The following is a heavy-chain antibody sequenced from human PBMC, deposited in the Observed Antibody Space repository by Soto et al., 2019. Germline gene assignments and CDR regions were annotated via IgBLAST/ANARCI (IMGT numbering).Heavy chain of an antibody. Sequence: PGGSLRLSCAASGFTFSSYGIHWVRQAPGKGLEWVAAISYDGSNKYYADSVKGRFTISRDNSKNTLYLQMNSLGVEDTAVYYCAGQAQRGYGDYVGYYYYGMDVWGQGTTVTVSS. CDR2: ISYDGSNK. J-gene: IGHJ6*02. CDR1: GFTFSSYG. CDR3: AGQAQRGYGDYVGYYYYGMDV. D-gene: IGHD4-17*01. V-gene: IGHV3-30-3*01.